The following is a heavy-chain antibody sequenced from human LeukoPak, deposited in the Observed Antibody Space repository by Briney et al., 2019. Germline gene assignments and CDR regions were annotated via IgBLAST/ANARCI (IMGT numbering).Heavy chain of an antibody. CDR3: AKDSPYGSGTGWFDP. D-gene: IGHD3-10*01. J-gene: IGHJ5*02. CDR2: ISYDGSNK. CDR1: GFTFSSYG. V-gene: IGHV3-30*18. Sequence: GRSLRLSCAASGFTFSSYGMHWVRQAPGKGLEWVAAISYDGSNKYYADSMKGRFTISRDNSKNTLYLQMNSLRAEDTAVYYCAKDSPYGSGTGWFDPWGQGTLVTVSS.